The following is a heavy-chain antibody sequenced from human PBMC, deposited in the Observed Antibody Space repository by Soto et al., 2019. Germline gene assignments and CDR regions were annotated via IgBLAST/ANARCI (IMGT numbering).Heavy chain of an antibody. Sequence: QVQVVESGGGVVQPGRSLRLSCTASGFTFRSHAMHWVRQAPGKGLEWVAQIWYDGSNKYYADSVKGRFTISRDNSKTTLYVQMDSLRVEDTAVYYCARDGQSLAPYALEVWGQGTPVTVS. CDR3: ARDGQSLAPYALEV. V-gene: IGHV3-33*01. CDR1: GFTFRSHA. CDR2: IWYDGSNK. J-gene: IGHJ6*02. D-gene: IGHD6-19*01.